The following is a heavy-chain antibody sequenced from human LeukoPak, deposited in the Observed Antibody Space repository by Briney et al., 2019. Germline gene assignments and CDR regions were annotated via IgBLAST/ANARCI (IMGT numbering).Heavy chain of an antibody. V-gene: IGHV1-69*13. J-gene: IGHJ6*03. CDR1: GGTFSSYA. CDR3: ARDGDYYGSGSYLGYYYYYYMDV. D-gene: IGHD3-10*01. CDR2: IIPIFGTA. Sequence: SVKVSCKASGGTFSSYAISWVRQAPGQGLEWMGGIIPIFGTANYAQKFQGRVTITADESTSTAYMELRSLRSDDTAVYYCARDGDYYGSGSYLGYYYYYYMDVWGKGTTVTISS.